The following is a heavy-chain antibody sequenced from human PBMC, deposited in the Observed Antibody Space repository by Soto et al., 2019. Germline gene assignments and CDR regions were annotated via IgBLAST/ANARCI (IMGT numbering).Heavy chain of an antibody. J-gene: IGHJ5*02. Sequence: ASVKVSCKASGYTFTNYAIHWVRQAPGQNLEWMGWISAVNGNTKYSQRFQGRVTLTRDTSTSTAYMELRSLRYDDKPVYYCEGRREVAGDINWFDPWGQGNLVTVS. CDR1: GYTFTNYA. D-gene: IGHD6-19*01. CDR3: EGRREVAGDINWFDP. V-gene: IGHV1-3*01. CDR2: ISAVNGNT.